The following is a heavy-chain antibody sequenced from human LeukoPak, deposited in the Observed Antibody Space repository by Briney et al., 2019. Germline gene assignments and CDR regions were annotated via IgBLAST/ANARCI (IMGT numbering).Heavy chain of an antibody. CDR1: GSTFSDYY. Sequence: GGSLRLSCAASGSTFSDYYMSWIRQAPGKGLEWVSYISSSGSTIYYADSVKGRFTISRDNAKNSLYLQMNSLRAQDTAVYYCARDGDYRGLYSSGWYDYWGQGTLVTVSS. CDR3: ARDGDYRGLYSSGWYDY. CDR2: ISSSGSTI. J-gene: IGHJ4*02. V-gene: IGHV3-11*01. D-gene: IGHD6-19*01.